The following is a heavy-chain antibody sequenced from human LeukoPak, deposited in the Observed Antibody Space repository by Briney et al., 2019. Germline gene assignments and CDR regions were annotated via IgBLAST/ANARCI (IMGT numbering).Heavy chain of an antibody. CDR1: GFTFSSYA. V-gene: IGHV3-30-3*01. CDR3: ARDPGLGTGYLMVDY. D-gene: IGHD3-9*01. Sequence: PGGSLRLSCAASGFTFSSYAMHWVRQAPGKGLEWVAVISYDRSNKYYADSVKGRFTISRDNSKNTLYLQMNSLRAEDTAVYYCARDPGLGTGYLMVDYWGQGTLVTVSS. CDR2: ISYDRSNK. J-gene: IGHJ4*02.